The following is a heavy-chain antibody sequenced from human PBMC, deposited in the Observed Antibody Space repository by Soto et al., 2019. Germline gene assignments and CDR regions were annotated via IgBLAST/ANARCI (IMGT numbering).Heavy chain of an antibody. J-gene: IGHJ4*02. V-gene: IGHV3-33*01. D-gene: IGHD3-16*02. Sequence: ESGGGVVQPGRSLRLSCAASGFTFSSYGMHWVRQAPGKGLEWVAVIWYDGSNKYYADSVKGRFTISRDNSKNTLYLQMNSLRAEDTAVYYCARDRDDYVWGSYPSSLDYWGQGTLVTVSS. CDR2: IWYDGSNK. CDR3: ARDRDDYVWGSYPSSLDY. CDR1: GFTFSSYG.